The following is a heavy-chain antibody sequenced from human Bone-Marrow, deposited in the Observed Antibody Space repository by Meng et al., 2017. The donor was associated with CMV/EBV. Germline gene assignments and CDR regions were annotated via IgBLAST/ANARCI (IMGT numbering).Heavy chain of an antibody. Sequence: ASVKVSCKASGYTFSSYEINWVRQAPGQGLEWMGWVSAYNGNTNYAQQFQGRVTMNTDTTTNTGYMELRSLRSDDAAVYYCARGIGSSSWFDDWGQGTLVTVSS. CDR3: ARGIGSSSWFDD. V-gene: IGHV1-18*01. CDR1: GYTFSSYE. J-gene: IGHJ4*02. D-gene: IGHD6-6*01. CDR2: VSAYNGNT.